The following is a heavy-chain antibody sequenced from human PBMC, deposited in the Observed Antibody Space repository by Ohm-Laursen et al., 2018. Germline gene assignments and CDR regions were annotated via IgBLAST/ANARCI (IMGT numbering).Heavy chain of an antibody. CDR2: ISYTGYT. Sequence: GTLSLTCSVSGGSISSYYWSWTRQSPGKGLEWIGHISYTGYTSYKSSLKSRVTISLDTSRKHFSLRLTSLAAADTAVYYCARGSNEYGGLYFPHWGQGTLVTVSS. V-gene: IGHV4-59*01. CDR1: GGSISSYY. J-gene: IGHJ1*01. D-gene: IGHD4-23*01. CDR3: ARGSNEYGGLYFPH.